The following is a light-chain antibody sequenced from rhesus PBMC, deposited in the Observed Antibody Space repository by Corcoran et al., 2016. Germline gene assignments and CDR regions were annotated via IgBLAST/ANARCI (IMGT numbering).Light chain of an antibody. J-gene: IGKJ3*01. CDR1: QGISNA. CDR2: AAS. CDR3: QQGYSTPFT. Sequence: DIQMSQSPSSLSASVGDKVTITCRASQGISNALAWYQQKPGKAPKLLFYAASSLESGVPSRVSGSRSWTDFTLTISSLQPEDFATYYCQQGYSTPFTFGPGTKLDIK. V-gene: IGKV1-33*02.